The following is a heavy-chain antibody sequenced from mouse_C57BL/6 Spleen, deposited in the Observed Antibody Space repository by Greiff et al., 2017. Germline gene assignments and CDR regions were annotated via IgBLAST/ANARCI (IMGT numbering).Heavy chain of an antibody. CDR1: GYTFTDYN. Sequence: VQLQQSGPELVKPGASVKIPCKASGYTFTDYNMDWVKQSHGKSLEWIGDINPNNGGTIYNQKFKGKATLTVDKSSSTAYMELRSLTSEDTAVYYCARKRVRAYSNYVMDYWGQGTSVTVSS. V-gene: IGHV1-18*01. J-gene: IGHJ4*01. D-gene: IGHD2-5*01. CDR2: INPNNGGT. CDR3: ARKRVRAYSNYVMDY.